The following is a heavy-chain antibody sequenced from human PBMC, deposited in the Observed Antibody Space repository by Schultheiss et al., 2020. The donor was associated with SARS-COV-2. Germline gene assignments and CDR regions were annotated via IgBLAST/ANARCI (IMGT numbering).Heavy chain of an antibody. D-gene: IGHD6-19*01. J-gene: IGHJ5*02. CDR2: IYYSGST. Sequence: SETLSLTCAVYGGSFSGYYWSWIRQPPGKGLEWIGYIYYSGSTNYNPSLKSRVTISVDTSKNQFSLKLSSVTAADTAVYYCASGGGIAVAGDWFDPWGQGTLVTVSS. V-gene: IGHV4-34*01. CDR3: ASGGGIAVAGDWFDP. CDR1: GGSFSGYY.